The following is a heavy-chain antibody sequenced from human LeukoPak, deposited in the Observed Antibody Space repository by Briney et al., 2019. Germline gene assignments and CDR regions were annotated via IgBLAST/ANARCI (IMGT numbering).Heavy chain of an antibody. CDR3: ARERTLERHYYMDV. CDR2: IYTSGST. V-gene: IGHV4-4*07. CDR1: GGSISSYY. Sequence: SETLSLTCTVSGGSISSYYWSWIRQPAGKGLEWIGRIYTSGSTNYNPSLKSRVTMSVDTSKNQFSLKLSSVTAADTAVYSCARERTLERHYYMDVWGKGTTVTISS. J-gene: IGHJ6*03. D-gene: IGHD1-1*01.